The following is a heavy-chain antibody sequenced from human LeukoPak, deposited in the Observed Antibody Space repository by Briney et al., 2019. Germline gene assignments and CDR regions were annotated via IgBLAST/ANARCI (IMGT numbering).Heavy chain of an antibody. J-gene: IGHJ4*02. CDR3: ARGYCSSTSCAADY. CDR2: ISSNGGST. Sequence: GGSLRLSCAASGFIFSSYAMHWVRQAPGKGLEYVSTISSNGGSTYYANSVKGRFIIYRDNSKNTLYLQMGSLRAEDMAVYYCARGYCSSTSCAADYWGQGTLVTVSS. V-gene: IGHV3-64*01. D-gene: IGHD2-2*01. CDR1: GFIFSSYA.